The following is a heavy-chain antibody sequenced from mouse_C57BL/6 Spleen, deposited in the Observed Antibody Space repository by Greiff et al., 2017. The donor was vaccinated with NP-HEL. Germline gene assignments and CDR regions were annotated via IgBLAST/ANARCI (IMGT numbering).Heavy chain of an antibody. D-gene: IGHD2-4*01. CDR2: IYPRSGNT. CDR3: ARPNDYDGGGYAMDY. Sequence: QVQLQQSGAELARPGASVKLSCKASGYTFTSYGISWVKQRTGQGLEWIGEIYPRSGNTYYNEKFKGKATLTADKSSSTAYMELRSLTSEDSAVYFCARPNDYDGGGYAMDYWGQGTSVTVSS. CDR1: GYTFTSYG. V-gene: IGHV1-81*01. J-gene: IGHJ4*01.